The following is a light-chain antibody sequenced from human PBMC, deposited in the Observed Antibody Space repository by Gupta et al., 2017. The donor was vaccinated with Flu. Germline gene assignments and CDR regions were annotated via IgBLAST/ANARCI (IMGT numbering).Light chain of an antibody. V-gene: IGLV1-51*02. Sequence: QSVLTQPPSVSAAPVQKVTLSCSGSSSNIGNNYVSWYQQLPGAAPKLLIYEGNKRPSGIPDRFSDSKCGTSATLGITGLQTGDEADYYCGTWDSSLSAGVFGGGTKLTVL. CDR1: SSNIGNNY. CDR2: EGN. CDR3: GTWDSSLSAGV. J-gene: IGLJ3*02.